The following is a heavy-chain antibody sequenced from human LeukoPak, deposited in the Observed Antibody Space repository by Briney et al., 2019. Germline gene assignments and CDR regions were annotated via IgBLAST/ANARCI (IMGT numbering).Heavy chain of an antibody. V-gene: IGHV3-48*01. CDR1: GFTFSDYN. Sequence: GGSLRLSCAASGFTFSDYNMNWVRQAPGKGLEWVAYITISTGIIYYADSVKGRFTISRDNAKNSLYLQMNSLRAEDTAVYYCAELGITMIGGVWGKGTTVTISS. D-gene: IGHD3-10*02. CDR2: ITISTGII. CDR3: AELGITMIGGV. J-gene: IGHJ6*04.